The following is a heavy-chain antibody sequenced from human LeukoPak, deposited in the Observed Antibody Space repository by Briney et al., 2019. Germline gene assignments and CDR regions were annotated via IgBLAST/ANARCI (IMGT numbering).Heavy chain of an antibody. CDR1: GFTFSIYA. CDR3: AKAFKGTLRAGLLTHDYVWGSYRGGLFDS. V-gene: IGHV3-23*01. Sequence: GGSLRLSCATSGFTFSIYAMSWVRQAPGRGLEWVSAISGSDGSTYYADSVKGRFTISRDNSKNTLYLQMSSLRAEDTAVYYCAKAFKGTLRAGLLTHDYVWGSYRGGLFDSWGQGTLVTVSS. D-gene: IGHD3-16*02. CDR2: ISGSDGST. J-gene: IGHJ4*02.